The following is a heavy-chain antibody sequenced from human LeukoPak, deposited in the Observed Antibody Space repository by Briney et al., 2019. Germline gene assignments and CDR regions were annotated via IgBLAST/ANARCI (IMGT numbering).Heavy chain of an antibody. CDR1: GFTFSNAW. D-gene: IGHD3-16*02. V-gene: IGHV3-15*01. J-gene: IGHJ4*02. CDR3: TTDSFGELPYYFDY. Sequence: GGSLRLSCAASGFTFSNAWMSWVRLAPGKGLEWVGRIKSKTDGGTTDYAAPVKGRFTISRDDSKNTLYLQMNSLKTEDTAVYYCTTDSFGELPYYFDYWGQGTLVTVSS. CDR2: IKSKTDGGTT.